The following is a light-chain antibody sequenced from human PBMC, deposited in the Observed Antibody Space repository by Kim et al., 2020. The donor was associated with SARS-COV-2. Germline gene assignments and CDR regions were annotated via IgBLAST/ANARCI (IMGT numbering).Light chain of an antibody. CDR2: GAS. CDR1: QSVSSSY. J-gene: IGKJ4*01. CDR3: QQYGSSPPLT. Sequence: EIVFTQSPGTLSLSPGERATLSCRASQSVSSSYLAWYQQKPGQAPRLLIYGASSRATGIPDRFSGSGSGTDFTLTISRMEPEDFAVYYCQQYGSSPPLTFGGGTKVDIK. V-gene: IGKV3-20*01.